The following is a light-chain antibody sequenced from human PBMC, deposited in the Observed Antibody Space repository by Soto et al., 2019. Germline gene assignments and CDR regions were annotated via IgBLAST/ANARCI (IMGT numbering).Light chain of an antibody. Sequence: EIVLTQSPGTLSLSPGERATLSCRVSQGVSNIYIAWYQQKPGQAPRLLIYGASSRASGIPDRFSGSGSGTDFTLTINRLEPEDFAVYYCQQYGSSPGTFGQGTKVEIK. V-gene: IGKV3-20*01. CDR2: GAS. CDR3: QQYGSSPGT. J-gene: IGKJ1*01. CDR1: QGVSNIY.